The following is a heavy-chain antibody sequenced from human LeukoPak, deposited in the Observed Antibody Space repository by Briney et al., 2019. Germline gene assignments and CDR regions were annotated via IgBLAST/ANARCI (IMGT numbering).Heavy chain of an antibody. Sequence: ASVKVSCKTSGYTFSNYDIYWVRQAPGQGLECMGWISAYNGDTRYAQILQGRFTVTTDTSTSTAYMELRSLTYDDTAVYYCARAGYCGDAGCRGGSAFDVWGQGTMVTVSS. CDR3: ARAGYCGDAGCRGGSAFDV. CDR1: GYTFSNYD. V-gene: IGHV1-18*01. D-gene: IGHD2-21*01. CDR2: ISAYNGDT. J-gene: IGHJ3*01.